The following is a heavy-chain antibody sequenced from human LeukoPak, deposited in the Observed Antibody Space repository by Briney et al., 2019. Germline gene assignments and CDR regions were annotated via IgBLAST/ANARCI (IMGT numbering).Heavy chain of an antibody. CDR3: ARFYSSGPGWFDP. J-gene: IGHJ5*02. Sequence: PGGSLRLSCAASGFTFSDYYMSWIRQAPGKGLEWVSYISSSGRTIYYADSVKGRFTISRDNAKNSLYLQMNSLRAEDTAVYYCARFYSSGPGWFDPWGQGTLVTVSS. D-gene: IGHD6-19*01. CDR2: ISSSGRTI. V-gene: IGHV3-11*04. CDR1: GFTFSDYY.